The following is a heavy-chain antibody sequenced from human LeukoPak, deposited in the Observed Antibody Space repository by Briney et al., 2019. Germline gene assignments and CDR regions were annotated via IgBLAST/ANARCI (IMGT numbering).Heavy chain of an antibody. D-gene: IGHD3-10*01. CDR2: IYQSGST. V-gene: IGHV4-4*02. CDR3: ARAEDYYGSGSYSLLLRMRYYYYMDV. J-gene: IGHJ6*03. CDR1: GGSISSSNW. Sequence: NPSGTLSLTCAVSGGSISSSNWWSWVRQPPGKGLEWSGEIYQSGSTNYNPSLKSRVTISVDKSKNQFSLKLSSVTAADTAVYYCARAEDYYGSGSYSLLLRMRYYYYMDVWGKGTTVTVSS.